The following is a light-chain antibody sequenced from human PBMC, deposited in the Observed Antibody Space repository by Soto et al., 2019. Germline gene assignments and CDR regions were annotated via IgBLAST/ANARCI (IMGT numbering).Light chain of an antibody. J-gene: IGLJ1*01. V-gene: IGLV2-8*01. CDR2: EVT. CDR1: SSDVGRYNY. CDR3: SSYAGSNNYV. Sequence: QSALTQPPSASGSPGQSVTISCTGTSSDVGRYNYVSWYQHHPGKAPKLMIYEVTKRPSGVPDRFSGSKSGNTASLTVSGLQADDEAEYYCSSYAGSNNYVFGTGTKVTVL.